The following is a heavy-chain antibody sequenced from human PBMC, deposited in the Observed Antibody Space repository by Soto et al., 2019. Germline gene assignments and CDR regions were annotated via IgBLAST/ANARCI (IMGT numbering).Heavy chain of an antibody. J-gene: IGHJ5*02. D-gene: IGHD3-10*01. V-gene: IGHV4-61*01. CDR3: AGSYFENWIDP. CDR2: TYSSGRT. CDR1: GGSVSHVNYY. Sequence: SETLSLTCTVSGGSVSHVNYYWSWIRQPPGKGLEWIGYTYSSGRTTYNPSLEGRVTISVDTSKNQFSLKVSSVTAADTAIYYCAGSYFENWIDPWGQGTLVTVSS.